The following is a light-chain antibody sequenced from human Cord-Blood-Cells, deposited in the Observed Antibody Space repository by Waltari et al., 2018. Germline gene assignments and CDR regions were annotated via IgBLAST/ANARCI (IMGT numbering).Light chain of an antibody. V-gene: IGKV1-39*01. CDR3: QQSYSTPQGLT. Sequence: DIQMTQSPSSLSASVGDRVTITCRASQSISSYLNWYQQKPGKAPKLLIYAASSLQSGFPSRFSGSGSGTDFTLTISSLQPGDFATYYCQQSYSTPQGLTFGGGTKVEIK. CDR2: AAS. J-gene: IGKJ4*01. CDR1: QSISSY.